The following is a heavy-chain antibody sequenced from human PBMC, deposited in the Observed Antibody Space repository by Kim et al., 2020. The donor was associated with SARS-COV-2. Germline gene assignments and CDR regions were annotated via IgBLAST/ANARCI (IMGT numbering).Heavy chain of an antibody. J-gene: IGHJ4*02. CDR1: GYTFTSYD. CDR2: MNPNSGNT. D-gene: IGHD2-21*01. Sequence: ASVKVSCKASGYTFTSYDINWVRQATGQGLEWMGWMNPNSGNTGYAQKFQGRVTMTRNTSISTAYMELSSLRSEDTAVYYCARGPIVVANPGLDYWGQGTLVTVSS. CDR3: ARGPIVVANPGLDY. V-gene: IGHV1-8*01.